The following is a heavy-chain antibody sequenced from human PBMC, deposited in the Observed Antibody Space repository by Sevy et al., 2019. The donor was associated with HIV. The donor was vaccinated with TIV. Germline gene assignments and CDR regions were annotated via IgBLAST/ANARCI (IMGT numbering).Heavy chain of an antibody. CDR2: VSGSGSST. CDR1: GFTFTSYA. CDR3: AKDRYHTSGYYPEGAFDV. D-gene: IGHD3-22*01. Sequence: GGSLRLSCSASGFTFTSYALNWVRQAPGKGLEWVSAVSGSGSSTYYAASVKGRFTISRDNSKNTVYLQMDSLRGDDTAVYYCAKDRYHTSGYYPEGAFDVWGQGTMVTVSS. V-gene: IGHV3-23*01. J-gene: IGHJ3*01.